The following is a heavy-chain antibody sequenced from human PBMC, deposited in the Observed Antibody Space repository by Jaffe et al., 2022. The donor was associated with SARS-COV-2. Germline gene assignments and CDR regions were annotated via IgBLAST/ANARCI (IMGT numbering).Heavy chain of an antibody. Sequence: QVQLQESGPGLVKPSQTLSLTCTVSGGSISSGGYYWSWIRQHPGKGLEWIGYIYYSGSTYYNPSLKSRVTISVDTSKNQFSLKLSSVTAADTAVYYCARDATYYYDSSGYYYFDYWGQGTLVTVSS. J-gene: IGHJ4*02. D-gene: IGHD3-22*01. CDR3: ARDATYYYDSSGYYYFDY. V-gene: IGHV4-31*03. CDR1: GGSISSGGYY. CDR2: IYYSGST.